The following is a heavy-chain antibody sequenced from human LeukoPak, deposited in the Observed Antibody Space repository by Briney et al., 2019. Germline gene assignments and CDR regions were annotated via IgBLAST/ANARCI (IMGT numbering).Heavy chain of an antibody. V-gene: IGHV4-34*01. D-gene: IGHD3-3*01. CDR2: INHSGIT. Sequence: PSETLSLTCAVDGRSFSGYYWSWIRQLPGKGLEWIGEINHSGITNYNPSLKSQVTISVDTSKNQFSLKLSSVTAADTAVYYCAGTYYDFWSSPYYFDYWGQGTLVTVSS. CDR3: AGTYYDFWSSPYYFDY. J-gene: IGHJ4*02. CDR1: GRSFSGYY.